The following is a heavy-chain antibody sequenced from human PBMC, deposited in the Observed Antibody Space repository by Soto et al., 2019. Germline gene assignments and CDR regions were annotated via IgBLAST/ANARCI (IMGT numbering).Heavy chain of an antibody. Sequence: PGGSLRLSCAASGFTFSSYAMSWVRQAPGKGLEWVSAISGSGGSTYYADSVKGRFTISRDNSKNTLYLQMNSLRAEDTAVYYCAKSAVGIGYDGPEGPGLFDYWGQGTLVTVSS. CDR3: AKSAVGIGYDGPEGPGLFDY. D-gene: IGHD5-12*01. CDR1: GFTFSSYA. J-gene: IGHJ4*02. V-gene: IGHV3-23*01. CDR2: ISGSGGST.